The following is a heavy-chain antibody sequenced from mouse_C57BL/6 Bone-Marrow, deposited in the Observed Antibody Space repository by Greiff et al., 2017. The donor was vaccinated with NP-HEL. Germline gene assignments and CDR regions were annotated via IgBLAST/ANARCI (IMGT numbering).Heavy chain of an antibody. CDR1: GFTFSDFY. V-gene: IGHV7-1*01. Sequence: EVQRVESGGGLVQSGRSLRLSCATSGFTFSDFYMEWVRQAPGKGLEWIAASRNKANDYTTEYSASVKGRFIVSRDTSQSILYLQMNALRAEDTAIYYCARDRGYAMDYWGQGTSVTVSS. CDR2: SRNKANDYTT. J-gene: IGHJ4*01. CDR3: ARDRGYAMDY.